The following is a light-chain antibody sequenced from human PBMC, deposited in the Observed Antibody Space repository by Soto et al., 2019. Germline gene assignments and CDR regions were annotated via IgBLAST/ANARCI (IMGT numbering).Light chain of an antibody. CDR3: QQYSTYTPRT. J-gene: IGKJ1*01. V-gene: IGKV1-17*01. Sequence: IQMTQSPSSLSASVGDRVTITCRASQGIRNDLAWFQQKPGKVPKRLIYGAFSLQSGVPSRFSGSGSGTEFTLTISSLQPDDFATYYCQQYSTYTPRTFGQGTKVDI. CDR1: QGIRND. CDR2: GAF.